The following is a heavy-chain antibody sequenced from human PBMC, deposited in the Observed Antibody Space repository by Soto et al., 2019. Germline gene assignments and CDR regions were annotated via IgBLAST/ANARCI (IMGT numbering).Heavy chain of an antibody. D-gene: IGHD4-4*01. J-gene: IGHJ5*02. CDR3: ARDPSTVNKLIGVWFDP. V-gene: IGHV1-69*13. Sequence: ASVKVSCKASGDTFGRFTINWVRQAPGQGLEWMGGIKPISDTTTYAQRFQGRVTFTADASTSTVYMELSSLRSEDTAMYYCARDPSTVNKLIGVWFDPWGQGTLDTVSS. CDR2: IKPISDTT. CDR1: GDTFGRFT.